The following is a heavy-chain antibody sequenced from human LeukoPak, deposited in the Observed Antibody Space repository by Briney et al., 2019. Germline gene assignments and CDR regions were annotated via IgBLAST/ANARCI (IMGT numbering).Heavy chain of an antibody. CDR3: ARGLGIPILRSSWYGLGH. CDR1: GGSISSYY. D-gene: IGHD6-13*01. J-gene: IGHJ4*02. CDR2: IYYSGST. V-gene: IGHV4-59*01. Sequence: SETLSLTCTVSGGSISSYYWSWIRQPPGKGLEWIGYIYYSGSTNYNPSLKSRVTISVKTSKNQFSLKLSSVTAADTAVYYCARGLGIPILRSSWYGLGHWGQGTLVTVSS.